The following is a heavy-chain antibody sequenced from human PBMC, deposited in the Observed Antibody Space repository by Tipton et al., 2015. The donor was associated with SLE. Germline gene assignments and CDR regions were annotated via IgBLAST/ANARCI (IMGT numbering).Heavy chain of an antibody. J-gene: IGHJ3*02. D-gene: IGHD2-2*03. CDR1: GFTFSSYA. CDR2: ISGSGGST. CDR3: ATGYCSSTSCYGAFDI. Sequence: SLRLSCAASGFTFSSYAMSWVRQAPGKGLEWVSAISGSGGSTYYADSVKGRFTISRDNSKNTLYLQMNSLRAEDTAVYYCATGYCSSTSCYGAFDIWGQGTMVTVSS. V-gene: IGHV3-23*01.